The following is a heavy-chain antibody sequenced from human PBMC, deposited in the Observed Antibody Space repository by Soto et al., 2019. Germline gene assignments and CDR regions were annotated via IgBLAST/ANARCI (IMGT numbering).Heavy chain of an antibody. J-gene: IGHJ6*02. CDR3: ARDGREASGMDV. V-gene: IGHV4-59*11. D-gene: IGHD1-26*01. CDR2: IYYRGSA. CDR1: GGSISSHY. Sequence: SETLSLTCTVSGGSISSHYWSWVRQAPGKGLEWIGHIYYRGSATYNPSLRSRSTISVDTSNNQFSLKLNSVTTADTAVYYCARDGREASGMDVWGQGTKVTVSS.